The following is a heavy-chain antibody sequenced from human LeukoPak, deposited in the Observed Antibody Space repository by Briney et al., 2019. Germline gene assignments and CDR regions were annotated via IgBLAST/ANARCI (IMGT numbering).Heavy chain of an antibody. V-gene: IGHV4-4*07. Sequence: SGTLSLTCSVSGGSISSYYWSWIRQPAGKGLEWIGRIYPSGSTNYNPSLKSRVTMSVDTSKNQFSLKLSSVTAADTAVYYCARTSRRAATFDSWGQGTLVTVSS. CDR3: ARTSRRAATFDS. CDR2: IYPSGST. CDR1: GGSISSYY. J-gene: IGHJ4*02. D-gene: IGHD2-15*01.